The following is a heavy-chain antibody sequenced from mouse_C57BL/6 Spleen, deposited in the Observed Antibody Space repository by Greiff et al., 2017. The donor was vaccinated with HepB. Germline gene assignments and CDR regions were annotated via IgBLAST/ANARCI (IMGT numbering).Heavy chain of an antibody. Sequence: QVQLQQSGPGLVAPSQSLSITCTVSGFSLTSYAISWVRQPPGKGLEWLGVIWTGGGTNYNSALKSRLSISKDNSKSQVFLKMNSLQTDDTARYYCARYDYDGDYYAMDHWGQGTSVTVSS. CDR1: GFSLTSYA. J-gene: IGHJ4*01. CDR2: IWTGGGT. D-gene: IGHD2-4*01. V-gene: IGHV2-9-1*01. CDR3: ARYDYDGDYYAMDH.